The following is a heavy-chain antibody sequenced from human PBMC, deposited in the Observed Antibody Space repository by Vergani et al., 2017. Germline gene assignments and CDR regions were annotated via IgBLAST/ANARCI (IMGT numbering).Heavy chain of an antibody. V-gene: IGHV3-30-3*01. CDR2: ISYDGSNK. Sequence: VQLVESGGGVVQPGRSLRLSCAASGFTFSSYAMHWVRQAPGKGLEWVAVISYDGSNKYYADSVKGRFTISRDNSKNTLYLQMNSLRAEDTAVYYCARDFLEVGALDAFDIWGQGTMVTVSS. CDR3: ARDFLEVGALDAFDI. CDR1: GFTFSSYA. J-gene: IGHJ3*02. D-gene: IGHD1-26*01.